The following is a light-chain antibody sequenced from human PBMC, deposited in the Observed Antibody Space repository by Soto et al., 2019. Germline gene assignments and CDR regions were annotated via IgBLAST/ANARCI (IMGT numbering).Light chain of an antibody. CDR3: ATWDDSLNDYV. CDR1: SSNIGSNF. V-gene: IGLV1-47*01. CDR2: KNN. J-gene: IGLJ1*01. Sequence: SVLTQPPSASGTPGQKVTISCSGSSSNIGSNFVYWYQQLPGTAPKLLTFKNNQRPSGVPDRFSGSKSGTSASLAISGLRSGDEADYYCATWDDSLNDYVFATGTKLTVL.